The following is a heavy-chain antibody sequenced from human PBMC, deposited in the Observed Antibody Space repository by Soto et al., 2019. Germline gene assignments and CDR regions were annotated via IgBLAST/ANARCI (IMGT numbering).Heavy chain of an antibody. V-gene: IGHV3-7*03. J-gene: IGHJ6*02. Sequence: TGGSLRLSCAASGFTFSSYWMSWVRQAPGKGLEWVANIKQDGSEKYYVDSVKGRFTISRDNAKNSLYLQMNSLRAEDTAVYYCARDRVVTAIGVVLKNGMDVWGQGTTVTVSS. CDR1: GFTFSSYW. CDR3: ARDRVVTAIGVVLKNGMDV. CDR2: IKQDGSEK. D-gene: IGHD2-21*02.